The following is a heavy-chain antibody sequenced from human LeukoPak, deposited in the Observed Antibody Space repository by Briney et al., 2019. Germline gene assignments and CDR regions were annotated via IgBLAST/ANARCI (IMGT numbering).Heavy chain of an antibody. CDR2: ISGSAGSA. V-gene: IGHV3-23*01. D-gene: IGHD3-10*01. Sequence: PGGSLRLSCAASGFTVSSNYMSWVRQAPGKGLEWVSAISGSAGSAYSADSVKGRFTISRDNSKNTLYLQMNSLGVEDTAVYYCAKVKFGGNYYGSGSYFDYWGQGTLVTVSS. J-gene: IGHJ4*02. CDR3: AKVKFGGNYYGSGSYFDY. CDR1: GFTVSSNY.